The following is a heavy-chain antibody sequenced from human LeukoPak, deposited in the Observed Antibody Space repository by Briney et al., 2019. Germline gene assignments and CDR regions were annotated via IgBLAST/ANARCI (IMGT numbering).Heavy chain of an antibody. V-gene: IGHV3-21*01. D-gene: IGHD5-18*01. CDR1: GFTFSSYS. CDR3: ARDKEYSYGSSHFDY. Sequence: PGGSLRLSCAASGFTFSSYSMNWVRQAPGKGLEWVSSISSSSSYIYYADSVKGRFTISRDNAKNSLYLQMNSLRAEDTAVYYCARDKEYSYGSSHFDYWGQGTLVTVSS. J-gene: IGHJ4*02. CDR2: ISSSSSYI.